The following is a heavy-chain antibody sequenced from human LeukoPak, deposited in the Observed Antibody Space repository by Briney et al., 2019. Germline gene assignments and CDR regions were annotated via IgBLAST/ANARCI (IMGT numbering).Heavy chain of an antibody. Sequence: ASVKVSCKTSGYTFSKFVITWVRQAPGQGLESMGWISVHHGTTHYVEKFHDRLTLTTDTSTRTAYMELKSLTSDDTAVYYCARDLESDEGDYGDVLPGYWGQGTLVTVSS. CDR2: ISVHHGTT. D-gene: IGHD4-17*01. CDR1: GYTFSKFV. J-gene: IGHJ4*02. CDR3: ARDLESDEGDYGDVLPGY. V-gene: IGHV1-18*01.